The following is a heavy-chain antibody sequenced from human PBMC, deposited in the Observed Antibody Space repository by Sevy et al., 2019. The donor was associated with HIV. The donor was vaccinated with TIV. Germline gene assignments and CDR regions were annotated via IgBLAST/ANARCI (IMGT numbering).Heavy chain of an antibody. D-gene: IGHD3-22*01. J-gene: IGHJ6*02. Sequence: GGYLRLSCAVSGFTFNTYNMNWVRQAPGKGLEWVSYISYTSTTIYYADSVRGRFTISRDNAKNTLYLQMNSLRDEDTAVYYCVTSDATSRFGYYYFAMDFWGQGTSVTVSS. CDR2: ISYTSTTI. V-gene: IGHV3-48*02. CDR1: GFTFNTYN. CDR3: VTSDATSRFGYYYFAMDF.